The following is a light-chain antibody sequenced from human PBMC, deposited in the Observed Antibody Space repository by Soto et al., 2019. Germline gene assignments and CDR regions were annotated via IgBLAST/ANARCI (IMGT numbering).Light chain of an antibody. CDR3: QSSDIRNGV. V-gene: IGLV6-57*02. J-gene: IGLJ2*01. Sequence: NFMLTQPHSVSESPGKTVTISCTGSGGSIASNYVQWFQQRPGSAPTTVIYEDDQRPSGVPDRFAGSVDSSSNSASLTISGVKTEDEADYYCQSSDIRNGVFGGGTKLTVL. CDR2: EDD. CDR1: GGSIASNY.